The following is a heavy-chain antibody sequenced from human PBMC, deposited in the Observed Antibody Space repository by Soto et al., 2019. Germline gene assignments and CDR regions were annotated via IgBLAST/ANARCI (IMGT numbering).Heavy chain of an antibody. J-gene: IGHJ4*02. CDR3: ARPRGPYSSSLSVDY. V-gene: IGHV3-30-3*01. CDR1: GFTFSSYA. D-gene: IGHD6-6*01. CDR2: ISYDGSNK. Sequence: QVQVVESGGGVVQPGRSLRLSCAASGFTFSSYAMHWVRQAPGKGLEWVAVISYDGSNKYYADSVKGRFTISRDNSKNTRYLQMNSRRAEDTAVYYCARPRGPYSSSLSVDYWGQGTLVTVSS.